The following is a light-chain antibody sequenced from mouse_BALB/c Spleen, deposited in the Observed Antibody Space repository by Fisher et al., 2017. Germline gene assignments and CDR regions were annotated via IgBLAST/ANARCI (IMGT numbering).Light chain of an antibody. CDR1: SSVSY. Sequence: IVLTQTTALMAASPGEKVTMTCSASSSVSYMYRYQQKPGSPPKPWIYGTSKLASGVPARFSGSGSGTSYSLTISSMEAEDAATYYCQQWSSNPPTFGAGTKLELK. V-gene: IGKV4-68*01. J-gene: IGKJ5*01. CDR2: GTS. CDR3: QQWSSNPPT.